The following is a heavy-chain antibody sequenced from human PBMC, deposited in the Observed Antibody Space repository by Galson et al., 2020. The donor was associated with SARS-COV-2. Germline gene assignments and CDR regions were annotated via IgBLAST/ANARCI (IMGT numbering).Heavy chain of an antibody. CDR3: ARDGRWELLGQVYSYGMDV. D-gene: IGHD1-26*01. J-gene: IGHJ6*02. V-gene: IGHV3-21*01. CDR2: ISSSSSYI. CDR1: GFTFSSYN. Sequence: GGSLRLSCAASGFTFSSYNMNWVRQAPGKGLEWVSSISSSSSYIYYADSVKGRFTISRDNAKNSLYLQMNSLRAEDTAVYYCARDGRWELLGQVYSYGMDVWGQGTTVTVSS.